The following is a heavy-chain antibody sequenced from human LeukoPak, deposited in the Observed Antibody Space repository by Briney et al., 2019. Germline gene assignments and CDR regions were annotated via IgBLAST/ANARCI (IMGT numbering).Heavy chain of an antibody. Sequence: KPSETLSLTCTVSGGSISSYYWSWIRQPAGKGLEWIGRIYTSGSANYNPSLKSRVTMSVDTSKNQFSLNLSSRTAAATAVYYCARGGSTSTLFDYWGQGTLVTVSS. V-gene: IGHV4-4*07. CDR2: IYTSGSA. J-gene: IGHJ4*02. CDR3: ARGGSTSTLFDY. CDR1: GGSISSYY. D-gene: IGHD2-2*01.